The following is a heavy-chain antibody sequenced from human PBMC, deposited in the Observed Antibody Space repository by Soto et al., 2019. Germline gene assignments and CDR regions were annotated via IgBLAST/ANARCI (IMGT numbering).Heavy chain of an antibody. CDR1: GYTFTSYP. CDR2: VNSYDGTT. CDR3: AREYYGTTTWIDY. Sequence: QVQLVQSAPELQRPGDSVKVSCKTSGYTFTSYPYSWVRQATGQGLEWMGWVNSYDGTTKVAKQFRDRITLTADKSAATVFMELRRLTSDDTAVYYCAREYYGTTTWIDYWGQGTLVAVSS. D-gene: IGHD1-7*01. V-gene: IGHV1-18*04. J-gene: IGHJ4*02.